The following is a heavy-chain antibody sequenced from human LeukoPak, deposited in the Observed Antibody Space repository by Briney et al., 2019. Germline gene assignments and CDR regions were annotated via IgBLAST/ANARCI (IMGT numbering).Heavy chain of an antibody. V-gene: IGHV3-7*01. CDR3: ARDRFGGMDV. Sequence: GGSLRLSCAASGFTFGSHGRGWFGKAQGKGLEWVASIKEDGSEKYYVDSVKGRFSISRDDAKNSLHLQMNSLRGEDTAVYYCARDRFGGMDVWGKGTSVTVSS. J-gene: IGHJ6*04. CDR2: IKEDGSEK. D-gene: IGHD4-23*01. CDR1: GFTFGSHG.